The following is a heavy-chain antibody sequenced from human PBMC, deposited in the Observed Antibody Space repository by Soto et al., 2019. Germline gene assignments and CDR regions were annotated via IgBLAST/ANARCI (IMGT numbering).Heavy chain of an antibody. CDR2: IYHSGST. CDR3: ASGQVVAAQH. V-gene: IGHV4-30-2*01. D-gene: IGHD2-15*01. Sequence: TLFLTCPDSGGSSSSGGYSWSWIRQPPGKGLEWIGYIYHSGSTYYNPSLKSRVTISVDRSKNQFSLKLSSVTAADTAVYYSASGQVVAAQHWGQGTLVTVSS. J-gene: IGHJ4*02. CDR1: GGSSSSGGYS.